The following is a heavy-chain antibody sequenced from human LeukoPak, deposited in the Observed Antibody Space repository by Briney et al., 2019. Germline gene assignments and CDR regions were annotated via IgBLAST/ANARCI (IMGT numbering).Heavy chain of an antibody. CDR2: MNPNNGNT. Sequence: GASVKVSCRASGYTFTNFDINWVRQATGQGLEWMAWMNPNNGNTGNAQKFQDRVTITWDSTISTAYMELSSLRSEDTAVYYCARVGYSNSYDFWGQGTLVTVSS. V-gene: IGHV1-8*03. CDR3: ARVGYSNSYDF. J-gene: IGHJ4*02. CDR1: GYTFTNFD. D-gene: IGHD5-18*01.